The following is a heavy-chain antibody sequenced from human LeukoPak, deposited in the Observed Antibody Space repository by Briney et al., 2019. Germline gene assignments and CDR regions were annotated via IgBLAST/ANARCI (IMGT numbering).Heavy chain of an antibody. CDR1: GGSISGKY. CDR2: IYYSGTT. D-gene: IGHD5-18*01. Sequence: SETLSLTCTVSGGSISGKYWSWIRQTPGKGLEWVGYIYYSGTTKYNPSLKSRVTISVDTSKNQFSLKLSSVTAADTAVYYCARRANRGYSYGFDYWGQGTLVTVSS. V-gene: IGHV4-59*12. CDR3: ARRANRGYSYGFDY. J-gene: IGHJ4*02.